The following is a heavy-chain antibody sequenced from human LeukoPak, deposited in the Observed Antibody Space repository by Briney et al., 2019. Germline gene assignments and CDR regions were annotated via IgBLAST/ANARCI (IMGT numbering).Heavy chain of an antibody. CDR3: AASIAARLFFDY. Sequence: PGGSLRLSCAASGFTFSSYGMHWVRQAPGKGLEWVAVIWYDGSNKYYADSVKGRFTISRDNSKNTLYLQMNSLRAEDTAVYYCAASIAARLFFDYWGQGTLVTVSS. J-gene: IGHJ4*02. V-gene: IGHV3-33*01. D-gene: IGHD6-6*01. CDR1: GFTFSSYG. CDR2: IWYDGSNK.